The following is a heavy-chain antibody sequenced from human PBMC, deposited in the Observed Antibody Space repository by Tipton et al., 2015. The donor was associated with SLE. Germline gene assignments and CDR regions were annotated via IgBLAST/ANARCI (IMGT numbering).Heavy chain of an antibody. D-gene: IGHD2-15*01. CDR3: ARDKISYCRQSSCYQSTFDY. Sequence: GSLRLSCAASQFNFSHYLLTWVRQAPGKGLEPVANINQDGSETDYVDSVKGRFTISRDNSKNTVYLQMSSLKADDTALYYCARDKISYCRQSSCYQSTFDYWGQGVLVTVSS. CDR2: INQDGSET. V-gene: IGHV3-7*01. CDR1: QFNFSHYL. J-gene: IGHJ4*02.